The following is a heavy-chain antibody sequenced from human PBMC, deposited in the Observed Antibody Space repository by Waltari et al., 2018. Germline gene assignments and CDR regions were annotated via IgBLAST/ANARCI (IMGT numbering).Heavy chain of an antibody. CDR2: IYSGGST. J-gene: IGHJ3*02. D-gene: IGHD3-22*01. V-gene: IGHV3-53*01. Sequence: EVQLVESGGGLIQPGGSLRLSCAASGFTVSSNYMRWVRQAPGKGLEWVSVIYSGGSTYYADSVKGRFTISRDNSKNTLYLQMNSLRAEDTAVYYCASHYYDSSGYYNAFDIWGQGTMVTVSS. CDR1: GFTVSSNY. CDR3: ASHYYDSSGYYNAFDI.